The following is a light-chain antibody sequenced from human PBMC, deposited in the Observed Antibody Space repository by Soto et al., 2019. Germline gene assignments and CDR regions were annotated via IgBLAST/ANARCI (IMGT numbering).Light chain of an antibody. J-gene: IGKJ1*01. CDR1: QGISIW. CDR3: QQSYSTPRT. CDR2: AAS. V-gene: IGKV1-39*01. Sequence: DIQVTQSPSSLSASVGDRVTITCRASQGISIWLAWYQQKPGEAPNLLIYAASNLQSGVPSRFSGSGSGTDFTLTISSLQPEDFATYYCQQSYSTPRTFGQGTKVDIK.